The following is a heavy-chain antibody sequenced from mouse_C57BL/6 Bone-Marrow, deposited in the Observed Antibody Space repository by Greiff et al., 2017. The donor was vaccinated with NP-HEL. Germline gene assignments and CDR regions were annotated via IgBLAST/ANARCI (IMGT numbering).Heavy chain of an antibody. Sequence: QVQLQQSGAELARPGASVKLSCKASGYTFTSYGISWVKQRTGPGLEWIGEIYPRSGNTYYNEKFKGKATLTADKSSSTAYMELRSLTSEDSAVYFCARILYGSSHYYAMDYWGQGTSVTVSS. D-gene: IGHD1-1*01. V-gene: IGHV1-81*01. J-gene: IGHJ4*01. CDR2: IYPRSGNT. CDR1: GYTFTSYG. CDR3: ARILYGSSHYYAMDY.